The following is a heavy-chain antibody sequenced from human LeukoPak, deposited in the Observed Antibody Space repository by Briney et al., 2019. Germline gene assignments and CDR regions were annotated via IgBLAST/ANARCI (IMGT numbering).Heavy chain of an antibody. CDR1: GFTFSSYW. CDR2: IKQDGSEK. Sequence: GGSLRLSCAASGFTFSSYWMSWVRQAPGGGLEWVANIKQDGSEKYYVDSVKGRFTISRDNAKNSLYLQMNSLRAEDTAVYYCARGYYGSGSLYYYYYYYMDVWGKGTTVTISS. D-gene: IGHD3-10*01. CDR3: ARGYYGSGSLYYYYYYYMDV. J-gene: IGHJ6*03. V-gene: IGHV3-7*04.